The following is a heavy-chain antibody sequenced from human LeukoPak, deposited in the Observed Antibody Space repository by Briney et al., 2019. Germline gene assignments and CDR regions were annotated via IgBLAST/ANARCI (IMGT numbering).Heavy chain of an antibody. V-gene: IGHV4-59*01. CDR2: IHYSGST. CDR3: ARTIAAAGPYFDY. CDR1: GGSISHYS. Sequence: SETLSLTCSVSGGSISHYSWSWIRQPPGKGLEWIGYIHYSGSTNYNLSLKSRVTISVDTSKNQFSLKLSSVTAADTAVYYCARTIAAAGPYFDYWGQGTLVTVSS. J-gene: IGHJ4*02. D-gene: IGHD6-13*01.